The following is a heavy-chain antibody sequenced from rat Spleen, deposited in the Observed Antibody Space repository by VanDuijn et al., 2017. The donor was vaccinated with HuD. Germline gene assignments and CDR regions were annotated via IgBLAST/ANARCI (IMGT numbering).Heavy chain of an antibody. V-gene: IGHV5-25*01. Sequence: EVQLAESGGGLVQPGRSMKLSCAASGFTFSNYDMAWVRQAPTKGLEWVASITYDGSSTYYQGSVKGRFTISRDSAKSTLYLQMDSLRSEDTATYYCARQDNYVGFAYWAQGTLVTVSS. CDR2: ITYDGSST. D-gene: IGHD1-10*01. CDR1: GFTFSNYD. J-gene: IGHJ3*01. CDR3: ARQDNYVGFAY.